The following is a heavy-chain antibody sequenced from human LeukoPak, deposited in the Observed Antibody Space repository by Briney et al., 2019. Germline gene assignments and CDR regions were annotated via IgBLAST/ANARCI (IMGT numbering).Heavy chain of an antibody. V-gene: IGHV4-30-2*01. CDR2: IYHSGST. CDR1: GDSISNGVYS. CDR3: ARVGGSKYYDILTGYYKDSNWFDP. D-gene: IGHD3-9*01. Sequence: SQTLSLTCAVSGDSISNGVYSWTWIRQPPGKGLEWIGYIYHSGSTYYNPALKSRVTISVDTSKNQFSLKLSSVTAADTAVYYCARVGGSKYYDILTGYYKDSNWFDPWGQGTLVTVSS. J-gene: IGHJ5*02.